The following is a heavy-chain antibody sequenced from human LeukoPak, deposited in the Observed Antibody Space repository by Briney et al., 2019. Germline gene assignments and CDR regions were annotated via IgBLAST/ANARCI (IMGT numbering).Heavy chain of an antibody. J-gene: IGHJ5*02. D-gene: IGHD3-3*01. CDR2: IYYSGST. Sequence: TSETLSLTCTVSGGSISSSSYYWGWIRQPPGKGLEWIGSIYYSGSTYYNPSLKSRVTISVDTSKNQFSLKLSSVTAADTAVYYCARDCRSYDFWSGYSQTQGTGWFDPWGQGTLVTVSS. CDR1: GGSISSSSYY. CDR3: ARDCRSYDFWSGYSQTQGTGWFDP. V-gene: IGHV4-39*07.